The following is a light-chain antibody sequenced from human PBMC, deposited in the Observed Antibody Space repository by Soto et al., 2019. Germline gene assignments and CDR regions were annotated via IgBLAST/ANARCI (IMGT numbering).Light chain of an antibody. J-gene: IGKJ2*01. CDR3: QQYNSWPPYT. CDR1: ESVNSN. CDR2: GAS. V-gene: IGKV3-15*01. Sequence: EIVMTQSPDTLSVSPGERATVSCRASESVNSNLAWYQQKAGQAPRLLIYGASTRATGIPARFSGSGSGTEFTLTISTLQSEDVAIYYCQQYNSWPPYTFGQGTKVDIK.